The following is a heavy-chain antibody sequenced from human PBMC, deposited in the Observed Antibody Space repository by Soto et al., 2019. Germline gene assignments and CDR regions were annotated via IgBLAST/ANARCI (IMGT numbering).Heavy chain of an antibody. J-gene: IGHJ6*02. CDR2: MNPNSGNT. Sequence: QVQLVQSGAEVKKPGASVKVSCKASGYTFTSYDIHWVRQATGQGLEWMGWMNPNSGNTGYAQKFQGRVTRTRNNSISTAYMEVSSLRSEDTAVYYCAREIGVAGVNYYGMDLWGQGTTVTVSS. V-gene: IGHV1-8*01. D-gene: IGHD6-19*01. CDR1: GYTFTSYD. CDR3: AREIGVAGVNYYGMDL.